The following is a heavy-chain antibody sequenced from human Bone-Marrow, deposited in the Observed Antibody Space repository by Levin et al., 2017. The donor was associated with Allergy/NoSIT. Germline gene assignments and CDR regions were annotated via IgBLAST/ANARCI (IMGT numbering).Heavy chain of an antibody. V-gene: IGHV1-2*06. CDR2: INPSRGDT. D-gene: IGHD1-26*01. J-gene: IGHJ4*01. CDR3: ARERSGSYSAMDY. CDR1: GYSFTGYY. Sequence: GESLKISCTASGYSFTGYYIHWVRQAPGQGLEWMGRINPSRGDTSYAQKFQGRVTMTRDTSISTAYMELSSLRSDDTAVFYCARERSGSYSAMDYWGHGTRVTVSS.